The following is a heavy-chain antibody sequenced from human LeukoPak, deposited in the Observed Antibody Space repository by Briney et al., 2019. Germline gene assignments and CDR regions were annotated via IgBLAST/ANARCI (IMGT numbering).Heavy chain of an antibody. Sequence: PGGSLRLSCAASGFTFSSYAMTWVRQAPGKGLEWVSVISGSGGSTFYADSVKDRFTISRDNAKKTLYLQMNSLRADDTAVYYCAGQYFGFDYWGQGTLVTVSS. D-gene: IGHD2/OR15-2a*01. CDR1: GFTFSSYA. V-gene: IGHV3-23*01. J-gene: IGHJ4*02. CDR3: AGQYFGFDY. CDR2: ISGSGGST.